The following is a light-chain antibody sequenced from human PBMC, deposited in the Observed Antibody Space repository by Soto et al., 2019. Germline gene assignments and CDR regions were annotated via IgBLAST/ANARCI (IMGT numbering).Light chain of an antibody. Sequence: DIQLTQSPSFLSPSIGERVTITCRASQVISTSLAWYQVKPGKAPKLLIYAASTLESGVPSRFSATVSGTEFSLTITSLQPEDFATYYCQQLFDSPITFGQGTRLEI. CDR1: QVISTS. CDR2: AAS. J-gene: IGKJ5*01. V-gene: IGKV1-9*01. CDR3: QQLFDSPIT.